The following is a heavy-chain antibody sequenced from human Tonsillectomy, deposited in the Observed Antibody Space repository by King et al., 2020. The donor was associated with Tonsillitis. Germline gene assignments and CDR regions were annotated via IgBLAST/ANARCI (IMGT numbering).Heavy chain of an antibody. D-gene: IGHD4-17*01. CDR1: GFTFSNYG. V-gene: IGHV3-30*18. J-gene: IGHJ6*02. CDR2: ISYDGSNK. CDR3: AKEDFAYGDYTCYGMDV. Sequence: VQLVESGGRVVQPGRSLRLSCAASGFTFSNYGIHWVRQAPGKGLEWVADISYDGSNKYCADSVKGRFTISRDNSKTTLYLQMNSLRAEDTAVYYCAKEDFAYGDYTCYGMDVWRQETSVLLSS.